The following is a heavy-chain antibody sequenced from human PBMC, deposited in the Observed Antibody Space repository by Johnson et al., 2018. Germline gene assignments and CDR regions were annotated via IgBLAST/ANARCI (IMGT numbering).Heavy chain of an antibody. CDR2: IRSNAYGGTT. CDR1: GFTFGDYA. CDR3: TRDRGVHDYGDLDAFDI. Sequence: VQLVQSGGGLVKPGRSLRLSCTASGFTFGDYAMSWFRQAPGKGLEWVGFIRSNAYGGTTEYAASVKGRFTIPRDDSKSIAYLQMNSLKTEDTAVYYCTRDRGVHDYGDLDAFDIWGQGTMVTVSS. J-gene: IGHJ3*02. D-gene: IGHD4-17*01. V-gene: IGHV3-49*05.